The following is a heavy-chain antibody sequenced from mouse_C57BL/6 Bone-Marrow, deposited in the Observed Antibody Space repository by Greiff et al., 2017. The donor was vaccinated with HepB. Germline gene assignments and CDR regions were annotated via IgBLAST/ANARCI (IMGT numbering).Heavy chain of an antibody. CDR3: GWGLPYYFDY. V-gene: IGHV1-64*01. D-gene: IGHD2-4*01. CDR1: GYTFTSYW. J-gene: IGHJ2*01. Sequence: QVQLQQPGAELVKPGASVKLSCKASGYTFTSYWMHWVNQRPGQGLEWIGMIHPNSGSTNYNEKFKSKATLTVDKSSSTAYMQLSSLTSEDSAVYYCGWGLPYYFDYWGQGTTLTVSS. CDR2: IHPNSGST.